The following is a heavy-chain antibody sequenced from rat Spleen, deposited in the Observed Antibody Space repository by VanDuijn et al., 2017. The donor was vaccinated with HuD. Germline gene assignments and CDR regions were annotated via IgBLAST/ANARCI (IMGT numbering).Heavy chain of an antibody. Sequence: EVQLVESGGGLVQPGRSLKLSCAASGFTFSDYAMAWVRQSPKKGLEWVATIIYDGSSTYYRDSVKGRFTISRDNAKSTLYLQMDSLRSEDTATYYCATQMDTIAAIWYWYFDFWGPGTMVTVSS. CDR2: IIYDGSST. J-gene: IGHJ1*01. D-gene: IGHD1-2*01. CDR3: ATQMDTIAAIWYWYFDF. V-gene: IGHV5-7*01. CDR1: GFTFSDYA.